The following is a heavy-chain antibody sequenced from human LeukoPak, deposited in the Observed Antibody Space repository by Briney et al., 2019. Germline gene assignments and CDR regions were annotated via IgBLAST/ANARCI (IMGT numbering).Heavy chain of an antibody. CDR2: IKQDGREK. CDR3: ARDRRLGGYSYGYTPYYFDY. Sequence: GGSLRLSCAASGFTFSSYWMSWVRQAPGKGLEWVANIKQDGREKYYVDSVKGRFTISRDNAKNSLYLQMNSLRAEDTAVYYCARDRRLGGYSYGYTPYYFDYWGQGTLVTVSS. V-gene: IGHV3-7*01. J-gene: IGHJ4*02. D-gene: IGHD5-18*01. CDR1: GFTFSSYW.